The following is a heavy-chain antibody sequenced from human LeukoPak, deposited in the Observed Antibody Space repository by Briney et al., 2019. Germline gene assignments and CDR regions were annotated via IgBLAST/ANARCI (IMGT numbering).Heavy chain of an antibody. J-gene: IGHJ4*02. CDR3: ARVQRPLDGADY. V-gene: IGHV4-59*11. CDR1: GGPISSHY. Sequence: NPAETLSLTCSVSGGPISSHYWSWIRQPPGKGLEWIGYIYYSGSTYYNPTLRSRVTISVDTSKNLFSLKLSSVTAADTAGYYCARVQRPLDGADYWGQGTLVTVSS. D-gene: IGHD1-1*01. CDR2: IYYSGST.